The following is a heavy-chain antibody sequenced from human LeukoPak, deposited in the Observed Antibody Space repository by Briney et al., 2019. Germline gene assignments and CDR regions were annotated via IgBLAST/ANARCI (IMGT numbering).Heavy chain of an antibody. CDR2: ISGSGGGT. CDR3: AKDHYSSGYGIFDF. Sequence: GGSLRLSCAASVFTFSSYAMSCVRQAPGRGLEWVSAISGSGGGTYYTDSVKGRFTISRDNSKRTLHLQMNSLRAEDTAVYYCAKDHYSSGYGIFDFWGQGTLVTVSS. D-gene: IGHD5-18*01. V-gene: IGHV3-23*01. CDR1: VFTFSSYA. J-gene: IGHJ4*02.